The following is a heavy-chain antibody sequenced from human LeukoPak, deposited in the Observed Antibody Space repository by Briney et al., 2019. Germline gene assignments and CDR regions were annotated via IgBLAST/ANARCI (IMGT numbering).Heavy chain of an antibody. CDR1: GYTLTELS. D-gene: IGHD3-22*01. CDR2: FDPEDGET. V-gene: IGHV1-24*01. J-gene: IGHJ4*02. Sequence: ASVKVSCKVSGYTLTELSMHWVRQAPGKGLEWMGGFDPEDGETIYAQKFQGRVTMTEDTSTDTAYMELSSLRSEDTAVYYCATLRLYYYDSSGYFDYWGQGTLVTVSS. CDR3: ATLRLYYYDSSGYFDY.